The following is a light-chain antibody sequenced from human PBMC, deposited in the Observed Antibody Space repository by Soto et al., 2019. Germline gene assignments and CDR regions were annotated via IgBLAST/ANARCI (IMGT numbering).Light chain of an antibody. CDR2: AAS. CDR3: QQSYSTPPT. Sequence: DIQMTQSPSSLSASVGDRVTITCRASQGITSYLNWYQQKPGKAPKLLIYAASSLQSGVPSRFSGGGSGTDFTLTISTVRPEDFATYYCQQSYSTPPTFGGGTKVEIK. CDR1: QGITSY. V-gene: IGKV1-39*01. J-gene: IGKJ4*01.